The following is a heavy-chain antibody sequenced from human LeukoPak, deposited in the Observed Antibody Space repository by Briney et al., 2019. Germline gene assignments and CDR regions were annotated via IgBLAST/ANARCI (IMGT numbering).Heavy chain of an antibody. CDR3: ARVGQHIVVVPDY. D-gene: IGHD2-21*01. V-gene: IGHV4-38-2*01. J-gene: IGHJ4*02. Sequence: GSLRLSCAASGFTFSSFPMSWVRQAPGKGLEWIGSIYHSGSTYYNPSLKSRVTISVDTSKNQFSLKLSSVTAADTAVYYCARVGQHIVVVPDYWGQGTLVTVSS. CDR1: GFTFSSFPM. CDR2: IYHSGST.